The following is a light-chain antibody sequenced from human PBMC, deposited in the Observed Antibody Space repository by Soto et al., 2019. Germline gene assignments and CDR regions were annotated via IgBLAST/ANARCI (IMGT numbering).Light chain of an antibody. J-gene: IGLJ1*01. V-gene: IGLV2-14*01. CDR2: EVS. CDR1: RSDVGDYNF. CDR3: RSFTSSSTRYV. Sequence: QSALTQPASVSGSPGQSITISCTGTRSDVGDYNFVSWYQQHPGKAPKLNIYEVSNRPSGVSNRFSGSKSGNTASLTISGLQAEDEADYYCRSFTSSSTRYVSGSGTKVTVL.